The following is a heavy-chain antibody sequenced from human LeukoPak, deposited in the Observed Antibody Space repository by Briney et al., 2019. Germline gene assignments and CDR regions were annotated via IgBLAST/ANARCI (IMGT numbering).Heavy chain of an antibody. V-gene: IGHV3-30*02. CDR3: AKDQREYYDSSGPFDY. CDR2: IRYDGSNK. J-gene: IGHJ4*02. CDR1: GFTFSTYW. Sequence: GGSLRLSCAVSGFTFSTYWMSWVRQAPGKGLEWVAFIRYDGSNKYYADSVKGRFTISRDNSKNTLYLQMNSLRAEDTAVYYCAKDQREYYDSSGPFDYWGQGTLVTVSS. D-gene: IGHD3-22*01.